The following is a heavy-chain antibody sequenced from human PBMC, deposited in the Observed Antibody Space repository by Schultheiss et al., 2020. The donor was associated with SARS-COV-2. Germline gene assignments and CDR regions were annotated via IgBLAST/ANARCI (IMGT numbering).Heavy chain of an antibody. CDR2: IYYSGST. J-gene: IGHJ5*02. CDR1: GGSISSGGYY. CDR3: ARHDLRYSSSSRGWFDP. V-gene: IGHV4-61*08. Sequence: SETLSLTCTVSGGSISSGGYYWSWIRQHPGKGLEWIGYIYYSGSTNYNPSLKSRVTISVDTSKNQFSLKLSSVTAADTAVYYCARHDLRYSSSSRGWFDPWGQGTLVTVSS. D-gene: IGHD6-6*01.